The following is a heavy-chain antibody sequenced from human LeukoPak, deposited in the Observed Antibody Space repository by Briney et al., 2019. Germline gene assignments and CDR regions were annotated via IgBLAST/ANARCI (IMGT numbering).Heavy chain of an antibody. CDR3: AKYDSSSWYRGFDY. D-gene: IGHD6-13*01. CDR2: IKSDGSST. Sequence: GSLRLSCAASGFTFSSYWMHWVRQAPGKGLVWVSRIKSDGSSTSYADSVKGRFTISRDNSKNTLYLQINSLRAEDTAVYYCAKYDSSSWYRGFDYWGQGTLVTVSS. CDR1: GFTFSSYW. J-gene: IGHJ4*02. V-gene: IGHV3-74*01.